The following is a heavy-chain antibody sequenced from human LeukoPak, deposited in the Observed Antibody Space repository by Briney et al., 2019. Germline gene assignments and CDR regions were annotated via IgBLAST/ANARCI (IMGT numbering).Heavy chain of an antibody. CDR1: GFTVSTYA. CDR2: ISGSGGRT. V-gene: IGHV3-23*01. Sequence: GGSLRLSCAASGFTVSTYAMSWVRQAPGKGLEWVSGISGSGGRTYYADSVKGRFTISRDNSKNTLYLQMNSLRAEDTAVYYCAKDQAVTIFGVVHPPYYFDYWGQGTLVTVSS. J-gene: IGHJ4*02. CDR3: AKDQAVTIFGVVHPPYYFDY. D-gene: IGHD3-3*01.